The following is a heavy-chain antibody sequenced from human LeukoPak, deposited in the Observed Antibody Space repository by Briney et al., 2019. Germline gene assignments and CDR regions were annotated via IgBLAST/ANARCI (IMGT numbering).Heavy chain of an antibody. D-gene: IGHD3-22*01. CDR2: IRPDGSEK. CDR3: TTDDVDYDSSGPDAFLAFDI. V-gene: IGHV3-7*03. J-gene: IGHJ3*02. Sequence: GGSLRLSCAASGFTFSNYWMSWVRQAPGKGLEWVANIRPDGSEKFYVDSVKGRFTLSRGNAKKSLYLQMNSLKTEDTAVYYCTTDDVDYDSSGPDAFLAFDIWGQGTMVTVSS. CDR1: GFTFSNYW.